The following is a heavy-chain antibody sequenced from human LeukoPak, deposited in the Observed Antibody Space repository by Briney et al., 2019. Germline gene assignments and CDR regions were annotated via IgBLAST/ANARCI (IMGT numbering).Heavy chain of an antibody. V-gene: IGHV5-51*01. CDR1: GSLFTRYW. Sequence: GGGLQIPCKGSGSLFTRYWVGWVRRLPGKDLEGMGIIYPGDSDTRYSPSFQGQVTISADKSISTAYLQWSSLKASDTAMYYCARPGGYSGSYPVDYWGQGTLVTVSS. CDR3: ARPGGYSGSYPVDY. J-gene: IGHJ4*02. CDR2: IYPGDSDT. D-gene: IGHD1-26*01.